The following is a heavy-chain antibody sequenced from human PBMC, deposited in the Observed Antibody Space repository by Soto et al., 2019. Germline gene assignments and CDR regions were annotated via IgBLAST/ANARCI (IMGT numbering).Heavy chain of an antibody. D-gene: IGHD4-4*01. Sequence: PGGSLRLSCAASGFTFSSYAMSWVRQAPGKGLEWVSAISGSGGSTYYADSVKGRFTISRDNSKNTLYLQMNSLRAEDTAVYYCANPPRDYSTLAEYFQHWGQGTLVTVSS. CDR3: ANPPRDYSTLAEYFQH. CDR1: GFTFSSYA. J-gene: IGHJ1*01. V-gene: IGHV3-23*01. CDR2: ISGSGGST.